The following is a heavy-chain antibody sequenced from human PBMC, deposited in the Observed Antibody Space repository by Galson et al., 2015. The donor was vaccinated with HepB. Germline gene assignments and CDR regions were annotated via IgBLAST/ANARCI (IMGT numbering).Heavy chain of an antibody. CDR1: GYTFTSYA. D-gene: IGHD3-3*01. V-gene: IGHV1-3*01. Sequence: SVKVSCKASGYTFTSYAMHWVRQAPGQRLEWMGWINAGNGNTKYSQKFQGRVTITRDTSASTAYMELSSLRSEDTAVYYCARDQRSLEWLLPEYYFDYWGQGTLVTVSS. J-gene: IGHJ4*02. CDR3: ARDQRSLEWLLPEYYFDY. CDR2: INAGNGNT.